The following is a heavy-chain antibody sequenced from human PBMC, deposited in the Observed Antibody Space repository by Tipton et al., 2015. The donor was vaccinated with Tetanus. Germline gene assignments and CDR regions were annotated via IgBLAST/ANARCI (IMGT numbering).Heavy chain of an antibody. CDR1: GGSFSGYY. CDR3: ARSGGSRSEDY. D-gene: IGHD3-16*01. J-gene: IGHJ4*02. Sequence: TLSLTCAVYGGSFSGYYWSWIRQPPGKGLEWIGEINHSGSTNYNPSLKSRVTISVDTSKNQFSLKLSSVTAADTAVYYCARSGGSRSEDYWGQGTLVTVSS. CDR2: INHSGST. V-gene: IGHV4-34*01.